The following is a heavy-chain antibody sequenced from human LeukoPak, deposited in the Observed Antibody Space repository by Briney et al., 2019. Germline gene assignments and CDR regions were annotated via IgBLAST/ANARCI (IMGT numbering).Heavy chain of an antibody. Sequence: GGSLRLSCAASGFTVSSNYMSWVRQAPGKGLEWVSVIYSGGSTYYADSVKGRFTISRDNSKNTLYLQMNSLRAEDTAVYYCASQSTYDILTGYLDVWGKGTTVTVSS. CDR1: GFTVSSNY. CDR3: ASQSTYDILTGYLDV. CDR2: IYSGGST. J-gene: IGHJ6*03. D-gene: IGHD3-9*01. V-gene: IGHV3-53*01.